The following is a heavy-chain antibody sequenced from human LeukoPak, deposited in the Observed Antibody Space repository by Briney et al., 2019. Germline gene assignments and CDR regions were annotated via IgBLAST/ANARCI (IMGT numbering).Heavy chain of an antibody. V-gene: IGHV3-23*01. D-gene: IGHD3-22*01. Sequence: PGGSLRLSCAASGFTFSSYAMTWVRPAPGKGLEWVAVISGSGDSIYYADSVRGHFTISRDNSKNTLYLQMDSLRAEDTAVYYCAKGLHYYDSSGYNDAFDIWGQGTMVTVSS. J-gene: IGHJ3*02. CDR1: GFTFSSYA. CDR3: AKGLHYYDSSGYNDAFDI. CDR2: ISGSGDSI.